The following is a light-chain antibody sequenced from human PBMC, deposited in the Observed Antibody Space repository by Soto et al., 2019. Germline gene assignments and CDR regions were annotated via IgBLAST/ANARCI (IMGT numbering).Light chain of an antibody. Sequence: EIVLTQSPGTLSLSPGERATLSCRASQSVSSYLAWYQQKPGQAPRLLIYGASSRATGIPDRFSGSGSATDFTLTISRLEPEDFAVYYCQQYGSSPRTFGQGTKVEIK. CDR1: QSVSSY. CDR2: GAS. CDR3: QQYGSSPRT. J-gene: IGKJ1*01. V-gene: IGKV3-20*01.